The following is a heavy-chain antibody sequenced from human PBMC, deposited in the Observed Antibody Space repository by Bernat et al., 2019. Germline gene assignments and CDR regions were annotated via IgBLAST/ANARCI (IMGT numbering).Heavy chain of an antibody. J-gene: IGHJ4*02. V-gene: IGHV3-74*01. Sequence: EVQLVESGGGLVQPGVSLRLSCAASGFTFSSYSMHWVRQAPGKGLVCVSHIKNDGSITSYADSVRGRFTITRDNAKNTLYLQMNSIRAEDTAVYYCAGLYCSSVTCYDYWGQGTLVTVSS. D-gene: IGHD2-2*01. CDR3: AGLYCSSVTCYDY. CDR2: IKNDGSIT. CDR1: GFTFSSYS.